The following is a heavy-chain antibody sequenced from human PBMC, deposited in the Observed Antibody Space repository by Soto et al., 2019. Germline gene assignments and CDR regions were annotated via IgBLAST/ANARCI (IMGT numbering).Heavy chain of an antibody. CDR3: ARRIAAAPYYFDY. V-gene: IGHV4-39*01. D-gene: IGHD6-13*01. CDR1: GGSISSSSYY. CDR2: IYYSGST. Sequence: LSLTCTVSGGSISSSSYYWGWIRQPPGKGLEWIGSIYYSGSTYYNPSLKSRVTISVDTSKNQFSLKLSSVTAADTAVYYCARRIAAAPYYFDYWGQGTLVTVSS. J-gene: IGHJ4*02.